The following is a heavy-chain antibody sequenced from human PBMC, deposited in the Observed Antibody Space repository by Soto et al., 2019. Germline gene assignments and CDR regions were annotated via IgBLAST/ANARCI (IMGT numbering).Heavy chain of an antibody. CDR2: INHSGST. Sequence: PSETLSLTCAVYGGSFSGYYWSWIRQPPGKGLEWIGEINHSGSTNYNPSLKSRVTISVDTSKNQFSLKLSSVTAADTAVYYCARVVLRFLVARSQPDYYGMDVWGQGTTVTVSS. CDR3: ARVVLRFLVARSQPDYYGMDV. D-gene: IGHD3-3*01. J-gene: IGHJ6*02. CDR1: GGSFSGYY. V-gene: IGHV4-34*01.